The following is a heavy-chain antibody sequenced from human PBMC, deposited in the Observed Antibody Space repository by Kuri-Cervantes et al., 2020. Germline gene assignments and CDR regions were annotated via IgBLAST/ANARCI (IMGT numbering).Heavy chain of an antibody. D-gene: IGHD6-13*01. V-gene: IGHV1-69*02. CDR3: ARRDQAAEYLRYGMDV. J-gene: IGHJ6*02. Sequence: SVKVSCKASGYTFTSYYMHWVRQAPGQGLEWMGRIIPILGIANYAQKFQGRVTITADKSTSTAYMELSSLRSEDTAAYYCARRDQAAEYLRYGMDVWGQGTTVTVSS. CDR2: IIPILGIA. CDR1: GYTFTSYY.